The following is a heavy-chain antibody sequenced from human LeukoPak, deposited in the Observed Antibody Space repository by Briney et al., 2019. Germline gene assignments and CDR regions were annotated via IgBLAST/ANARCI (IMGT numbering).Heavy chain of an antibody. D-gene: IGHD1-1*01. CDR3: ARRQGNIVGTTIYYYCYMDV. J-gene: IGHJ6*03. CDR1: GGSINSHF. V-gene: IGHV4-59*11. CDR2: INYSGST. Sequence: SETLSLTCTVSGGSINSHFWSWVRQPPGKGLEWIGDINYSGSTNFNPSLKSRVTISVDTSKNQFSMKLNSVTAADTAVYYCARRQGNIVGTTIYYYCYMDVWGKGTTVTVSS.